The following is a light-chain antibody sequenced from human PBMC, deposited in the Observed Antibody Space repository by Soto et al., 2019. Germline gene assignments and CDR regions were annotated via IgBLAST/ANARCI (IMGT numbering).Light chain of an antibody. Sequence: QSVLTQPPSVSWTPVQGVTISCSGSTSNIGENSVGWFQQLPGTAPKVVIYVTNKRPSGVPDRFSGSKSGTSAYLAISGLQSEDEADYYCAAWDGSLNGHVFGTGTKLTVL. V-gene: IGLV1-44*01. CDR3: AAWDGSLNGHV. CDR1: TSNIGENS. CDR2: VTN. J-gene: IGLJ1*01.